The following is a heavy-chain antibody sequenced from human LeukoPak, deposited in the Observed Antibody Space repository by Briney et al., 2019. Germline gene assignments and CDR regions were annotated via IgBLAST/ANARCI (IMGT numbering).Heavy chain of an antibody. D-gene: IGHD6-13*01. J-gene: IGHJ4*02. V-gene: IGHV3-30*18. CDR1: GFTFSSYG. Sequence: GGSLRLSCAASGFTFSSYGMHWVRQAPGKGLEWVAVISYDGSNKYCADSVKGRFTISRDNSKNTLYLQMNSLRAEDTAVYYCAKEYPYSSSWRRVYYFDYWGQGTLVTVSS. CDR2: ISYDGSNK. CDR3: AKEYPYSSSWRRVYYFDY.